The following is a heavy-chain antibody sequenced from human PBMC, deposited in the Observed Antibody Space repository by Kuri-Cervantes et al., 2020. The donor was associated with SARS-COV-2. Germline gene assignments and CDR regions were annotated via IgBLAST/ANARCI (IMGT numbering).Heavy chain of an antibody. V-gene: IGHV3-7*03. CDR2: IKQDGSEK. CDR3: ARDNSSGWAHFDY. Sequence: GESLKISCAASGFTFSSYWMSWVRQAPGKGLEWVANIKQDGSEKYYVDSVKGRFTISRENAKNSLYLQISSLRSEDTAVYYCARDNSSGWAHFDYWGQGTLVTVSS. D-gene: IGHD6-19*01. J-gene: IGHJ4*02. CDR1: GFTFSSYW.